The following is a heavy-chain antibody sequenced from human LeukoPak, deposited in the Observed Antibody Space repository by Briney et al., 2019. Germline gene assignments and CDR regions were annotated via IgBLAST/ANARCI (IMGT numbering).Heavy chain of an antibody. Sequence: SVKVSCKASGGTFSSYAISWVRQAPGQGLEWMGRIIPILGIANYAQKFQCRVTITADKSTSTAYMELSSLRSEDTAVYYCARGQPVFDAFDIWGQGTMVTVSS. D-gene: IGHD1-1*01. CDR1: GGTFSSYA. CDR3: ARGQPVFDAFDI. CDR2: IIPILGIA. J-gene: IGHJ3*02. V-gene: IGHV1-69*04.